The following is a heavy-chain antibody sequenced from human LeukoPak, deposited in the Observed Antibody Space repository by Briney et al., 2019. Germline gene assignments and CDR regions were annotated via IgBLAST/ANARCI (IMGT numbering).Heavy chain of an antibody. J-gene: IGHJ4*02. V-gene: IGHV1-2*02. CDR2: INPNSGGT. Sequence: ASVKVSCKASGYTFTGFYMHWVRQAPGQGLEWMGWINPNSGGTNYAQKFQGRVTMTRDTSISTAYMELSRLRSDDAAVYYCARDRGYQLPIDYWGQGTLVTVSS. CDR1: GYTFTGFY. D-gene: IGHD2-2*01. CDR3: ARDRGYQLPIDY.